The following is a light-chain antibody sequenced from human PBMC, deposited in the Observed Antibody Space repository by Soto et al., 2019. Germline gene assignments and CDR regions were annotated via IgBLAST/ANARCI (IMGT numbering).Light chain of an antibody. CDR3: QQYGSSPKT. J-gene: IGKJ1*01. CDR1: QSVSSSY. Sequence: EIVLTQSPGTLSLSPGERATLSCRASQSVSSSYLAWYQQKPGQAPRLLIYGASSRATGTPDRFSGSGSGTGFTLTISRLEPEDFAVYYCQQYGSSPKTFGQGTKVDI. V-gene: IGKV3-20*01. CDR2: GAS.